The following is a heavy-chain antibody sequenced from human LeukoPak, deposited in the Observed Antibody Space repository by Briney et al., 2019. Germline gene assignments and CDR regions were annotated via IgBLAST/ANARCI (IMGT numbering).Heavy chain of an antibody. Sequence: SETLSLTCAVYGGSFSGYYWSWIRQPPGKGLEWIGEINHSGSTNYNPSLKSRVTISVDTSKNQFSLKLSSVTAADTAVYYCARLGRITMVRGVIPWGQGTLVTVSS. CDR3: ARLGRITMVRGVIP. D-gene: IGHD3-10*01. CDR1: GGSFSGYY. CDR2: INHSGST. V-gene: IGHV4-34*01. J-gene: IGHJ5*02.